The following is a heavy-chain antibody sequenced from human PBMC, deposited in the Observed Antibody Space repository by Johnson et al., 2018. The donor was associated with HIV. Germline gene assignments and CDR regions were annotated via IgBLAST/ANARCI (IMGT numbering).Heavy chain of an antibody. V-gene: IGHV3-7*01. CDR2: INQDGTEK. CDR3: ARVMQADACEI. CDR1: EFTFNSYW. J-gene: IGHJ3*02. D-gene: IGHD2-8*01. Sequence: VQLVESGGGLVQPGGSLRLSCAGSEFTFNSYWMSWVRQAPGEGLEWVANINQDGTEKYYADSMRGRFTISRDNTKNSLYLQMNSLRAEDTAVYYCARVMQADACEIWGQGTMVTVSS.